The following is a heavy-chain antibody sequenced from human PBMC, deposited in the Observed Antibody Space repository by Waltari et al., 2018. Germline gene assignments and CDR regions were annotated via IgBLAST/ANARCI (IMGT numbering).Heavy chain of an antibody. Sequence: EVQLLESGGNLVQPGGSLRLSCAASGFTFRSYAMTWVRQASGKRWVWVELITGRGEKTNDADYGKGGLTVTRENSKNTLYLKMNSLRAEDTALYYCAKSRGSSYGTEYLDYWGQGTLVTVSS. CDR3: AKSRGSSYGTEYLDY. J-gene: IGHJ4*02. CDR1: GFTFRSYA. D-gene: IGHD3-3*01. V-gene: IGHV3-23*01. CDR2: ITGRGEKT.